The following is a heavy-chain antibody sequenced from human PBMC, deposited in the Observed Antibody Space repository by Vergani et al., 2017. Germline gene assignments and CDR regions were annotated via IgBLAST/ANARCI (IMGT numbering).Heavy chain of an antibody. CDR3: ARGGQWMVPFDY. CDR1: GGSFSGYY. D-gene: IGHD6-19*01. J-gene: IGHJ4*02. V-gene: IGHV4-34*01. Sequence: QVQLQQWGAGLLKPSETLSLTCAVYGGSFSGYYWSWIRQPPGKGLEWIGEINHSGSTNYNPALKSRVTISVETSKNQFSLKLSSVTAADTAVYYCARGGQWMVPFDYWGQGTVVTVSS. CDR2: INHSGST.